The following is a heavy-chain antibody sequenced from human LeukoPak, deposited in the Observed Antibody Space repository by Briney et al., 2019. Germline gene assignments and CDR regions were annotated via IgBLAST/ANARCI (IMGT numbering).Heavy chain of an antibody. Sequence: SQTLSLTCTVSGGSLSSGDYYWSWIRQPPGKGLEWLGYISYSGSTYYNPSLKSRVTISVDTSKNQCSLKLSSVTAADTAVYYCARAQSEYQLLYGAFDIWGQGTMVTVSS. V-gene: IGHV4-30-4*01. J-gene: IGHJ3*02. CDR3: ARAQSEYQLLYGAFDI. CDR1: GGSLSSGDYY. D-gene: IGHD2-2*02. CDR2: ISYSGST.